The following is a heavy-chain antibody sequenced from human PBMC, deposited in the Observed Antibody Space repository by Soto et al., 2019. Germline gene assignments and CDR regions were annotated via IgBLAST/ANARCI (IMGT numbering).Heavy chain of an antibody. CDR1: GFTFSSYG. Sequence: GGSLRLSCAASGFTFSSYGMHWVRQAPGKGLEWVAVISYDGSNKYYADSVKGRFTISRDNSKNTLYLQMNSLRAEDTAVYYCAKDHGCSGGSCSYGMDVWGQGTTVTVSS. CDR3: AKDHGCSGGSCSYGMDV. CDR2: ISYDGSNK. J-gene: IGHJ6*02. V-gene: IGHV3-30*18. D-gene: IGHD2-15*01.